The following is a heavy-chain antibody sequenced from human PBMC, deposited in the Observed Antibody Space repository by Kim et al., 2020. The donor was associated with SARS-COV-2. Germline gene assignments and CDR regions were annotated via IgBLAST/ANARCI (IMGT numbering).Heavy chain of an antibody. V-gene: IGHV4-39*01. D-gene: IGHD6-13*01. CDR1: GGSISSSSYY. CDR3: ARIAYCSSWLIDY. J-gene: IGHJ4*02. CDR2: NYYSGST. Sequence: SETLSLTCTVSGGSISSSSYYWGWIRQPPGKGLEGIGSNYYSGSTYYNPSLKSRVTISVDTSKNQFSLNLSSVTAADTAVYYCARIAYCSSWLIDYWGQGTLVTVSS.